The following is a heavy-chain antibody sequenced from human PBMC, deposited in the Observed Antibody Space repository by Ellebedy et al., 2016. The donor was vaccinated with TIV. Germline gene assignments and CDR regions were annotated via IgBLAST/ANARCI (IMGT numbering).Heavy chain of an antibody. CDR1: GGTFSSYA. D-gene: IGHD2-15*01. CDR2: IIPIFGTA. J-gene: IGHJ5*02. V-gene: IGHV1-69*13. Sequence: SVKVSCXASGGTFSSYAISWVRQAPGQGLEWMGGIIPIFGTANYAQKFQGRVTITADESTSTAYMELSSLRSEDTAVYYCAREVAGTEGHNWFNPWGQGTLVTVSS. CDR3: AREVAGTEGHNWFNP.